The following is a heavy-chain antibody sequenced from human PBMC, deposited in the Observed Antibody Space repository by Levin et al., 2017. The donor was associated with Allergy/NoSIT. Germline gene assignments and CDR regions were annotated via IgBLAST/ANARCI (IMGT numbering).Heavy chain of an antibody. D-gene: IGHD3-10*01. J-gene: IGHJ4*02. Sequence: GGSLRLSCAASGFTFSNYGMHWVRQAPGKGLEWVALISYDGSDKHYADSVKGRFTISRDNSKNTLYLQMNGLRAEDTAVYYCAIPGASVDYWGQGTLVTVSS. CDR1: GFTFSNYG. CDR3: AIPGASVDY. CDR2: ISYDGSDK. V-gene: IGHV3-30*03.